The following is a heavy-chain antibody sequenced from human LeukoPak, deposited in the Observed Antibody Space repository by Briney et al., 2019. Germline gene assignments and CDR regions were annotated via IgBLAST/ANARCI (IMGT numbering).Heavy chain of an antibody. CDR1: GGSISSSGYY. J-gene: IGHJ5*02. D-gene: IGHD2-2*02. Sequence: PSETLSLTCTVSGGSISSSGYYWGGIPKPPGRGREGIGRIYYSGRTYYNPSPKSRVTISVDTSKNQFSLKLSSVTAADTAVYYCARDHSDCSSTSCYIPLLNWFDPWGQGTLVTVSS. CDR2: IYYSGRT. CDR3: ARDHSDCSSTSCYIPLLNWFDP. V-gene: IGHV4-39*07.